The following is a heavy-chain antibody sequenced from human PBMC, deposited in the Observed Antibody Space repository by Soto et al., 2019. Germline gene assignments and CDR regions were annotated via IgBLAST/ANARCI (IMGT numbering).Heavy chain of an antibody. J-gene: IGHJ6*02. V-gene: IGHV3-33*01. Sequence: QVQLVESGGGVVQPGRSLRLSCEGSGFAFRTYGMHWVRQTPGKGMEWLTLISYDGRNKYFADSVKGRFTISRDNSKKTLYLQMNSLSADDTAVYYCAREFYYDFWVQGMDVWGQGTTVIVSS. CDR2: ISYDGRNK. CDR3: AREFYYDFWVQGMDV. CDR1: GFAFRTYG. D-gene: IGHD3-3*01.